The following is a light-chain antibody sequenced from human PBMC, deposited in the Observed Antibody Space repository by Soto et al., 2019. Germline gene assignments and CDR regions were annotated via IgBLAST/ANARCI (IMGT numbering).Light chain of an antibody. CDR3: AAWDDSLSAVV. Sequence: QSVLTQPPSASGTPGQRVTISCSGSSSNIGSNYVYWYQQLPGTAPKLLIYRNNQRPSGVPDRFSGSNSGTSASLAISGLRSEDEADYYSAAWDDSLSAVVFGGGTKVTVL. CDR2: RNN. V-gene: IGLV1-47*01. CDR1: SSNIGSNY. J-gene: IGLJ2*01.